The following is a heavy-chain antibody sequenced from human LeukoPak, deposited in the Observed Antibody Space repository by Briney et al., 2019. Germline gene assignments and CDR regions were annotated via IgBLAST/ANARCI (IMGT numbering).Heavy chain of an antibody. CDR2: IYYSGST. V-gene: IGHV4-59*01. D-gene: IGHD3-22*01. CDR1: GGSISSYY. J-gene: IGHJ3*02. CDR3: ARDRGYYDSSGYYPLAFDI. Sequence: PSETLSLTCTVSGGSISSYYWSWIRQPPGKGLEWIGYIYYSGSTNYNPSLKSQVTISVDTSKNQFSLKLSSVTAADTAVYYCARDRGYYDSSGYYPLAFDIWGQGTMVTVSS.